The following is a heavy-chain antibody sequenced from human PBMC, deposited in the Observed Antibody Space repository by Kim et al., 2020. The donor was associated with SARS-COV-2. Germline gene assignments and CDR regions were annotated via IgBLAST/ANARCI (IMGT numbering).Heavy chain of an antibody. CDR3: ARDKNPMYYYGMDV. CDR2: IWYDGSNK. Sequence: GGSLRLSCAASGFTFSSYGMHWVRQAPGKGLEWVAVIWYDGSNKYYADSVKGRFTISRDNSKNTLYLQMNSLRAEDTAVYYCARDKNPMYYYGMDVWGQGTTVTVSS. CDR1: GFTFSSYG. J-gene: IGHJ6*02. V-gene: IGHV3-33*01.